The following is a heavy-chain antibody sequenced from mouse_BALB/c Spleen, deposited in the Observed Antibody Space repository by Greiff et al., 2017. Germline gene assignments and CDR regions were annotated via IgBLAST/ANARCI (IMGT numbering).Heavy chain of an antibody. CDR2: ISDGGSYT. CDR1: GFTFSDYY. Sequence: EVQLVESGGGLVKPGGSLKLSCAASGFTFSDYYMYWVRQTPEKRLEWVATISDGGSYTYYPDSVKGRFTISRDNAKNNLYLQMSSLKSEDTAMYYCARDETGTGYFDVWGAGTTVTVSS. V-gene: IGHV5-4*02. J-gene: IGHJ1*01. CDR3: ARDETGTGYFDV. D-gene: IGHD4-1*01.